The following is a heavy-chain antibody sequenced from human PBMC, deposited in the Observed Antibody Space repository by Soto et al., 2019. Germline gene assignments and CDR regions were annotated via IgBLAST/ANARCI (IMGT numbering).Heavy chain of an antibody. V-gene: IGHV3-23*01. CDR1: GFAFSRSV. D-gene: IGHD6-19*01. J-gene: IGHJ4*02. CDR3: VKSRAGDFDY. CDR2: ITGRGDGT. Sequence: VQLLESGGDLVQPGGSLRLSCAASGFAFSRSVMGWVRQAPGKGLEWGSTITGRGDGTFYADSVKGRFSISRDNAENALYLQMNSLRPDDTATYYCVKSRAGDFDYWGKGTLVTVAS.